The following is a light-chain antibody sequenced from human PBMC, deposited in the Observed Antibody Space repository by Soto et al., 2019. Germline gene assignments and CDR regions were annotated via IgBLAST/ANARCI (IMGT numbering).Light chain of an antibody. J-gene: IGKJ2*01. CDR2: GAF. CDR3: QQYGSTPYT. CDR1: QRVRSSY. V-gene: IGKV3-20*01. Sequence: EIVLTQSPGTLSLSPGERVTLFCRASQRVRSSYLAWYQQKPGQPPRLLIYGAFSRATGIPDRFSGSGSGTAFTHSISRLEPEDFAVYFCQQYGSTPYTFGPGTKMEIK.